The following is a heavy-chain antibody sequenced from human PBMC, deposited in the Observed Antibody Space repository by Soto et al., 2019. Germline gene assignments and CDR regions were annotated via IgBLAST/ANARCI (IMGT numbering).Heavy chain of an antibody. CDR3: AREYSSGWYSLYYYGMDV. V-gene: IGHV1-3*01. CDR2: INAGNGNT. D-gene: IGHD6-19*01. Sequence: QVQLVQSGAEVKKPGASVKVSCKASGYTFTSYAMHWVRQAPGQRREWMGWINAGNGNTKYSQKFQGRVTITRDTSASTAYMELSSLRSEDTAVYYCAREYSSGWYSLYYYGMDVWGQGTTVTVSS. J-gene: IGHJ6*02. CDR1: GYTFTSYA.